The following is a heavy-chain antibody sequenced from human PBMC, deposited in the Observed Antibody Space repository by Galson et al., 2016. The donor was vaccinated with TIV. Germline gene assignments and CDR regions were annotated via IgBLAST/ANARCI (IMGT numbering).Heavy chain of an antibody. D-gene: IGHD3-22*01. CDR3: ARDRYYDASGYYYYYYGLDV. CDR1: GISVTDNF. Sequence: SLRLSCAGSGISVTDNFSTWVRQAPGKGLEWISTTYSNGDTYYADSVKGRFTISRDTSKNTLHLHMNSLRTEDTAVYFCARDRYYDASGYYYYYYGLDVWGQGTTVAVS. V-gene: IGHV3-66*02. J-gene: IGHJ6*02. CDR2: TYSNGDT.